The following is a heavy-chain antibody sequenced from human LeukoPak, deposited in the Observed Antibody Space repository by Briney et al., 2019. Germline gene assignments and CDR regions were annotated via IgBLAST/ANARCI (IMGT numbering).Heavy chain of an antibody. Sequence: PSETLSLTCAASGGSSSSYYWSWIRQPPGKGLEWIGYIYYSGSTNYNPSLKSRVTISVDTSKNQFSLKFSSVTAADTAVYYCARGYSSGLYFDYWGQGTLVTVSS. CDR3: ARGYSSGLYFDY. CDR2: IYYSGST. J-gene: IGHJ4*02. V-gene: IGHV4-59*01. D-gene: IGHD6-19*01. CDR1: GGSSSSYY.